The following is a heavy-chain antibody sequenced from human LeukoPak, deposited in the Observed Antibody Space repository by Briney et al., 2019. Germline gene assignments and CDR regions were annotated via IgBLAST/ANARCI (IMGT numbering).Heavy chain of an antibody. J-gene: IGHJ4*02. CDR1: GGSMSSSSYY. Sequence: SETLSLTCTVSGGSMSSSSYYWGWIRQSPGKGLEWIGSIYYSGANHYNRSLKSRVTMSVDTSKNQFSVKLTSVTATDTAVYYCVRVRGYWLVRGYLDYWGQGTQVTVSS. V-gene: IGHV4-39*02. D-gene: IGHD6-19*01. CDR2: IYYSGAN. CDR3: VRVRGYWLVRGYLDY.